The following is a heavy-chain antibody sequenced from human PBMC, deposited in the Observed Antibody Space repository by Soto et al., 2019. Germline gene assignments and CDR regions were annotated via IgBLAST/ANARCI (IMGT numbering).Heavy chain of an antibody. J-gene: IGHJ4*01. CDR1: GYTFSSYW. Sequence: GESLKISCQASGYTFSSYWIAWVRQMPGKGLEWVGIIYPGDSETRYSPALQGQVTISADRSTTTAYLQWSSLKASDSGTYYCARLRVTLPVTKMSSLNNWGRGTMVTVYS. CDR3: ARLRVTLPVTKMSSLNN. CDR2: IYPGDSET. D-gene: IGHD4-17*01. V-gene: IGHV5-51*01.